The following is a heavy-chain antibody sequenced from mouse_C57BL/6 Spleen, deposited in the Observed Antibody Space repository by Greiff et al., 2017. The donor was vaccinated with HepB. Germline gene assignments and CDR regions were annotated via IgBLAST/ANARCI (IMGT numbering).Heavy chain of an antibody. CDR1: GYTFTSYW. V-gene: IGHV1-55*01. D-gene: IGHD2-12*01. J-gene: IGHJ2*01. CDR2: IYPGSGST. Sequence: QVQLQQPGAELVKPGASVKMSCKASGYTFTSYWITWVKQRPGQGLEWIGDIYPGSGSTNYNEKFKSKATLTVDTSSSTAYMQLSSLTSEDSAVYYCARCVRYNYDDDYWGQGTTLTVSS. CDR3: ARCVRYNYDDDY.